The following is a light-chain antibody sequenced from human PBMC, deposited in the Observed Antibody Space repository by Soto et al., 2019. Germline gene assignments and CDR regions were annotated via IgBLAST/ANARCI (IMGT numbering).Light chain of an antibody. Sequence: EIVMTQSPATLSVSPGERATLSCRASQSVSSNLAWYHQKPGQAPRLLIYGASTRATGIPARFSGSGSGTEFTLTISSLQSEAFAVYYCQQYNNLPPVTFGQGTNLEIK. CDR3: QQYNNLPPVT. V-gene: IGKV3-15*01. J-gene: IGKJ2*01. CDR1: QSVSSN. CDR2: GAS.